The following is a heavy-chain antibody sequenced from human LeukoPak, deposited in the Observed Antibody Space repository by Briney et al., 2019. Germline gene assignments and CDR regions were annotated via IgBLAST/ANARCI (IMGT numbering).Heavy chain of an antibody. J-gene: IGHJ4*02. V-gene: IGHV3-23*01. CDR3: AKSGYNRFDY. Sequence: PGGSLRLSCAASGFTFSTYAMTWVRQAPGKGLEWVSAIIGSGGSTYYADSVKGRFTISRDNSKNTLYLQMNSLRAEDTAVYYCAKSGYNRFDYWGQGTLVTVSS. CDR2: IIGSGGST. D-gene: IGHD5-24*01. CDR1: GFTFSTYA.